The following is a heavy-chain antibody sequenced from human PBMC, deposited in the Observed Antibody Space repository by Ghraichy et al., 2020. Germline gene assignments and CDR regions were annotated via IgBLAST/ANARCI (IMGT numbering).Heavy chain of an antibody. CDR1: GFTFSSYS. CDR3: ARDGYDYVWGSYRVFDY. CDR2: ISSSSSYI. Sequence: GESLNISCAASGFTFSSYSMNWVRQAPGKGLEWVSSISSSSSYIYYADSVKGRFTISRDNAKKLLYLQMNSLRAEDTAVYYCARDGYDYVWGSYRVFDYWGQGTLVTVSS. V-gene: IGHV3-21*01. J-gene: IGHJ4*02. D-gene: IGHD3-16*02.